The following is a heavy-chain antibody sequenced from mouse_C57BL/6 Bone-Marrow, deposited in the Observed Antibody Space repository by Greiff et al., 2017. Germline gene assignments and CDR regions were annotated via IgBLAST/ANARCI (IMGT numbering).Heavy chain of an antibody. J-gene: IGHJ2*01. CDR2: IHPNSCST. CDR1: GYTFTSYW. Sequence: QVQLQQPGAELVKPGASVNLSCKASGYTFTSYWIHWVKQRPGQGLEWIGMIHPNSCSTNYNEKFTSKATLTVDKSSSTAYRQLSSLTSEDSAVYYCARGLYYGNFHFDYWGQGTTLTVSS. V-gene: IGHV1-64*01. CDR3: ARGLYYGNFHFDY. D-gene: IGHD2-1*01.